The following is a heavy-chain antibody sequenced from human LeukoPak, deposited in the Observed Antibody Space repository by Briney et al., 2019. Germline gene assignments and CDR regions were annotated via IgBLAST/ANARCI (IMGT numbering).Heavy chain of an antibody. CDR2: IKHDGSEE. J-gene: IGHJ4*02. D-gene: IGHD3-3*01. V-gene: IGHV3-7*01. Sequence: GGSLRLSCAASGFTFSSYSMSWVRQAPGKGLEWVASIKHDGSEEYYVDSVRGRFTISRDNTKSSLYLQMNSLRAEDTAVYYCATDRGWRTSGYYLYYFESWGQGTLVTVSS. CDR3: ATDRGWRTSGYYLYYFES. CDR1: GFTFSSYS.